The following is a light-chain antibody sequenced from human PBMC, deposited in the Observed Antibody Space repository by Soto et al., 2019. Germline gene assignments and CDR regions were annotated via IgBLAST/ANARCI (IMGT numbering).Light chain of an antibody. J-gene: IGLJ1*01. CDR2: GNS. Sequence: QTVVTQPPSVSGAPGQRVTISCTGSSSNIGANYDVHWYLQVPGKAPKLLIYGNSNRPSGVPDRFSGSRSGTSGSLAITGLQAEDEADYYCQSYDSSLSDSVFGTGTKLTVL. CDR1: SSNIGANYD. CDR3: QSYDSSLSDSV. V-gene: IGLV1-40*01.